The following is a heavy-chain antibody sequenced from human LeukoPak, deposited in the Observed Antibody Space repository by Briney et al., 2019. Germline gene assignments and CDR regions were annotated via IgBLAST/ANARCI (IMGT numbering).Heavy chain of an antibody. D-gene: IGHD5-12*01. CDR1: GFTFSSYW. V-gene: IGHV3-7*01. J-gene: IGHJ4*02. CDR3: ARDRGYSGYGVLFDY. Sequence: GGSLRLSCAASGFTFSSYWMSWVRQAPGKGLEWVANIKQDGSEKYYVDSVKGRFTISRDNAKNSLYLQMNSLRAEDTAVYYCARDRGYSGYGVLFDYWGQGTLATVSS. CDR2: IKQDGSEK.